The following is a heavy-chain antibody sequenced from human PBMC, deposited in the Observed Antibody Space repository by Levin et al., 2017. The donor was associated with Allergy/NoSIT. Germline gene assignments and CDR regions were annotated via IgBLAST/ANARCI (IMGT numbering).Heavy chain of an antibody. CDR1: GFTFSSYG. CDR3: AKDLGNYGSGSYYSD. J-gene: IGHJ4*02. V-gene: IGHV3-30*18. Sequence: GESLKISCAASGFTFSSYGMHWVRQAPGKGLEWVAVISYDGSNKYYADSVKGRFTISRDNSKNTLYLQMNSLRAEDTAVYYCAKDLGNYGSGSYYSDWGQGTLVTVSS. CDR2: ISYDGSNK. D-gene: IGHD3-10*01.